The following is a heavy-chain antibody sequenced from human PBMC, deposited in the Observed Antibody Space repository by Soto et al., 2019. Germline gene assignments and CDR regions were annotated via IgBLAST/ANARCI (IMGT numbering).Heavy chain of an antibody. CDR3: VRKVQVHTPAGVY. D-gene: IGHD1-1*01. CDR1: GGTFNTYA. V-gene: IGHV1-69*19. J-gene: IGHJ4*02. CDR2: ISPMFGAA. Sequence: QVQLVQSGAEMKKPGSSVKVSCQSSGGTFNTYAMNWVRQAPGQGPEWMGDISPMFGAANYAPKLQGRVTITADETTGTSYMQLSSLTSEDTALYFCVRKVQVHTPAGVYRSQGTLVTVSS.